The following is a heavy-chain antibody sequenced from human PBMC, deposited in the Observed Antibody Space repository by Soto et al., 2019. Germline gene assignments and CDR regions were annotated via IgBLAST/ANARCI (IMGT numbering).Heavy chain of an antibody. V-gene: IGHV1-8*01. CDR2: MNPNSGNT. Sequence: QVQLVQSGAGVKKPGASVKVSCKASGYTFTSYDINWVRQATGQGLEWMGWMNPNSGNTGYAQKFQGRVTMTRNTSISTAYMELSSLRSEDTAVYYCARGRRCSSTSCYYYYMDVWGKGTTVTVSS. D-gene: IGHD2-2*01. CDR1: GYTFTSYD. J-gene: IGHJ6*03. CDR3: ARGRRCSSTSCYYYYMDV.